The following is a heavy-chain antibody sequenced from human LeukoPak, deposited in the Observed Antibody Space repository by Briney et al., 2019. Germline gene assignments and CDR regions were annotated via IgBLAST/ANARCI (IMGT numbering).Heavy chain of an antibody. V-gene: IGHV1-2*02. CDR1: GYTFTSYG. CDR3: ARSIIDYGDYSFDY. J-gene: IGHJ4*02. Sequence: DSVKVSCKASGYTFTSYGISWVRQAPGPGLERMGWISGYSGGTNYAQKFQGRVTMTRDTSISTAYMELSRLRSDDTAVYYCARSIIDYGDYSFDYWGQGTLVTVSS. CDR2: ISGYSGGT. D-gene: IGHD4-17*01.